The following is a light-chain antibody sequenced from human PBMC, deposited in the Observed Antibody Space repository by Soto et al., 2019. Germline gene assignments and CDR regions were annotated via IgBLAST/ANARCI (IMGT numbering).Light chain of an antibody. Sequence: EIVMTQSPASLSVSPGERATLSCRASQSVNSNLAWYQQKPGQAPRLLIYGASTRATGIPGRFRSSGSGTDFTLTITSLQSEDFAVYFCQQYNNWPPDTFGQGTKLEIK. CDR1: QSVNSN. CDR3: QQYNNWPPDT. CDR2: GAS. V-gene: IGKV3-15*01. J-gene: IGKJ2*01.